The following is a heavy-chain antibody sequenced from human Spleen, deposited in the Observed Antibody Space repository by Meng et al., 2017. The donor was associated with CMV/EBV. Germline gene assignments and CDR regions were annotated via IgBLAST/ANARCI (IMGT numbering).Heavy chain of an antibody. D-gene: IGHD3-3*01. CDR3: VKDLKTPRDTKVFGVVIMRYQMPHDSYYGMDL. J-gene: IGHJ6*02. CDR2: IRGDGTNR. CDR1: GFTFSRSG. Sequence: GESLKISCTASGFTFSRSGMHWVRQAPGKGLEWVALIRGDGTNRYYEESVKGPFTISRDNSKNMLYLQMNSLRAEDTAVYYCVKDLKTPRDTKVFGVVIMRYQMPHDSYYGMDLWGQGTTVTVSS. V-gene: IGHV3-30*02.